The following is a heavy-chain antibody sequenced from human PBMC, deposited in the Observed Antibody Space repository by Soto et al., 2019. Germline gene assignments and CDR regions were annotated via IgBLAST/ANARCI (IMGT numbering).Heavy chain of an antibody. CDR1: GYTFTGYY. CDR2: INPNSGGT. J-gene: IGHJ3*02. Sequence: ASVKVSCKASGYTFTGYYMHWVRQAPGQGLEWMGWINPNSGGTNYAQKFQGWVTMTRDTSISTAYMGLSRLRSDDTAVYYCAREFGGELLIERGDRITNAFDIWGQGTMVTVSS. V-gene: IGHV1-2*04. CDR3: AREFGGELLIERGDRITNAFDI. D-gene: IGHD3-10*01.